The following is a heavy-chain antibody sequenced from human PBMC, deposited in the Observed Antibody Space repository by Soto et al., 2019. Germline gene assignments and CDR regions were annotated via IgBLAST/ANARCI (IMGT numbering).Heavy chain of an antibody. Sequence: QVQLQESGPGLVKPSETLSLTCTVSGGSISSYFWSWVRQTPGKGLEWIGYINDSGSTNYNPSLKSRGTISVDTSKNQFSLQLSSVTAADTGVYYCARDDGGYSRYFHYWGQGTLVTVSS. D-gene: IGHD5-12*01. J-gene: IGHJ4*02. V-gene: IGHV4-59*01. CDR1: GGSISSYF. CDR3: ARDDGGYSRYFHY. CDR2: INDSGST.